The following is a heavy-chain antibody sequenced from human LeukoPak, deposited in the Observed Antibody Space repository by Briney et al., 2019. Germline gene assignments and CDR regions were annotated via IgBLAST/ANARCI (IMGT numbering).Heavy chain of an antibody. Sequence: SETLSLTCTVSGGSISSHYWSWIRQPPGKGLEWIGYIFYNGNSNYNPSLKSRVTMSVDTSRNQLSVRLSSITAADTAVYYCARDGLLGEFDYWGQGTLATVSS. J-gene: IGHJ4*02. CDR3: ARDGLLGEFDY. CDR2: IFYNGNS. V-gene: IGHV4-59*11. D-gene: IGHD3-16*01. CDR1: GGSISSHY.